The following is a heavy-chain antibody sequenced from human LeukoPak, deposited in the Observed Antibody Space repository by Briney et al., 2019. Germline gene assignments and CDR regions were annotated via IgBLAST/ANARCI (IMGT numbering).Heavy chain of an antibody. J-gene: IGHJ4*02. Sequence: ASVEVSCKASGYTFTSYDINWVRQATGQGLEWMGWMNPNSGNTGYAQKFQGRVTMTRNISISTAYMELSSLRSEDTAVYYCARVGLGSGYEDFDYWGQGTLVTVSS. CDR1: GYTFTSYD. V-gene: IGHV1-8*01. D-gene: IGHD5-12*01. CDR3: ARVGLGSGYEDFDY. CDR2: MNPNSGNT.